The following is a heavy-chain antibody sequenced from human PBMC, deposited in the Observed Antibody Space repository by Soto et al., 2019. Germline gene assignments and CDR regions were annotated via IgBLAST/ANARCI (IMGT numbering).Heavy chain of an antibody. Sequence: APVKATCKYSGYTFTGSYIHWVRQAPGQGLEWMGWINPNSGGTNYAQKFQGRVTMTRDTSVSTAYMELSRLRSDDTAVYYCARDPALDYLVHGTLVTVFS. CDR2: INPNSGGT. CDR3: ARDPALDY. J-gene: IGHJ4*01. CDR1: GYTFTGSY. V-gene: IGHV1-2*02. D-gene: IGHD2-2*01.